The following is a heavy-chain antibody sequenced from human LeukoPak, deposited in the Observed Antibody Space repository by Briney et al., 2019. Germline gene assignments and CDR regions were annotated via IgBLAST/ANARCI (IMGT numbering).Heavy chain of an antibody. CDR1: GFTFSSYA. Sequence: PGGSLRLSCAASGFTFSSYAMSWVRQAPGKGLEWVSAIRGSGGSTYYADSVKGRFTISRDNSKNTLYLQMNSLRAEDTAVYYCAKDPMIVVVCVAGCMDVWGKGTTVTVSS. CDR3: AKDPMIVVVCVAGCMDV. J-gene: IGHJ6*03. CDR2: IRGSGGST. V-gene: IGHV3-23*01. D-gene: IGHD3-22*01.